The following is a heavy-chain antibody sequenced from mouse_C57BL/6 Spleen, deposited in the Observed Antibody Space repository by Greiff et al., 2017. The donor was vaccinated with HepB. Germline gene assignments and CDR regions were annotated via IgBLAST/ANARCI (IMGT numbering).Heavy chain of an antibody. V-gene: IGHV1-76*01. CDR2: IYPGSGNT. CDR1: GYTFTDYY. D-gene: IGHD2-3*01. J-gene: IGHJ3*01. CDR3: ARSRDGYYLH. Sequence: QVQLKESGAELVRPGASVKLSCKASGYTFTDYYINWVKQRPGQGLEWIARIYPGSGNTYYNEKFKGKATLTAEKSSSTAYMQLSSLTSEDSAVYFCARSRDGYYLHWGQGTLVTVSA.